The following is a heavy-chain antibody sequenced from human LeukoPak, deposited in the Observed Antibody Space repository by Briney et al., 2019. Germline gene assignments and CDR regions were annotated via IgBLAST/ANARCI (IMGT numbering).Heavy chain of an antibody. V-gene: IGHV5-51*01. CDR1: GYSFTSYW. J-gene: IGHJ5*02. D-gene: IGHD6-19*01. CDR2: IYPGDSDT. Sequence: GGSLKISCKGSGYSFTSYWIGWVRQMPGKGLEWMGIIYPGDSDTRYSPSFQGQVTISADKSISTAYLQWSSLKASDTAMYYCARRGIAVADWFDPWGQGTLVTVSS. CDR3: ARRGIAVADWFDP.